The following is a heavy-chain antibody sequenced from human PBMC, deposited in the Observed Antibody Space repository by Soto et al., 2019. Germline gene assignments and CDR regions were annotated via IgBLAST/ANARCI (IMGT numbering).Heavy chain of an antibody. V-gene: IGHV4-34*01. CDR2: INHSGST. Sequence: QVQLQQWGAGLLKPSETLSLTCAVYGGSFSGYYWSWIRQPPGKGLEWIGEINHSGSTNYNPSLKSRVTISVDTSKNQFSLKLSSVTAADTAVYYCARGGLYYDILTGYYNVYYYYYMDVWGKGTTVTVSS. CDR3: ARGGLYYDILTGYYNVYYYYYMDV. CDR1: GGSFSGYY. J-gene: IGHJ6*03. D-gene: IGHD3-9*01.